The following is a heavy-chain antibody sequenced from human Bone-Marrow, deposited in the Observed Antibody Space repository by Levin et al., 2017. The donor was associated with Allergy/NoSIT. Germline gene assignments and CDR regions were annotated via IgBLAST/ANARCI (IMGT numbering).Heavy chain of an antibody. CDR2: ISSSSSTM. V-gene: IGHV3-48*02. CDR1: GFTFSDHR. J-gene: IGHJ4*02. D-gene: IGHD6-19*01. CDR3: ARVPYSSGSYLLDY. Sequence: ASVKVSCAASGFTFSDHRMNWVRQAPGKGLEWISYISSSSSTMYYADSVKGRFTISRDNAKKSMFLQMNSLRDEDTAVYYCARVPYSSGSYLLDYWGQGTLVTVSS.